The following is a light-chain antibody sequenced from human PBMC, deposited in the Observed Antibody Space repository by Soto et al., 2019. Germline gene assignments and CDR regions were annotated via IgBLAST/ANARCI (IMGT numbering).Light chain of an antibody. CDR2: GNS. V-gene: IGLV1-40*01. CDR3: QSYDSSLSV. Sequence: QSVLPQPPSVSGAPGQRVTISCTGSSSNIGAGYDVHWYQQLPGTAPKLLIYGNSNRPSGVPDRFSGSKSGTSASLAITGLQAEDEPDYYCQSYDSSLSVFGTGTKVTVL. J-gene: IGLJ1*01. CDR1: SSNIGAGYD.